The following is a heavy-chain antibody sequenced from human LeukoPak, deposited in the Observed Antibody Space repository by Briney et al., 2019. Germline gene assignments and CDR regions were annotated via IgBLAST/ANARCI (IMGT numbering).Heavy chain of an antibody. CDR3: ARDTTYYDSSGYYLGFDP. V-gene: IGHV1-18*01. CDR1: GYTFTSYG. Sequence: ASVKVSCKASGYTFTSYGISWVRQAPGQGLEWMGWISAYTGNTNYAKKVEGRVNTTTHTSTSTAYMELRSPSSDYTAVYYCARDTTYYDSSGYYLGFDPWGQGALVTVSS. D-gene: IGHD3-22*01. J-gene: IGHJ5*02. CDR2: ISAYTGNT.